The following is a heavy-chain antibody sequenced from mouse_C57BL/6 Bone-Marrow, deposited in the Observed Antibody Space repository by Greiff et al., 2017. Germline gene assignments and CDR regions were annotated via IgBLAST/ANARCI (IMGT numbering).Heavy chain of an antibody. CDR1: GYTFTSYW. D-gene: IGHD2-14*01. V-gene: IGHV1-59*01. Sequence: QVQLQQPGAELVRPGTSVKLSCKASGYTFTSYWMHWVKQRPGQGLEWIGVIDPSDSYTNYNQKFKGKATLTVDTSSSTAYMQLSSLTSEDSAVYYCARGLTSLIGDYWGQGTSVTVSS. CDR2: IDPSDSYT. CDR3: ARGLTSLIGDY. J-gene: IGHJ4*01.